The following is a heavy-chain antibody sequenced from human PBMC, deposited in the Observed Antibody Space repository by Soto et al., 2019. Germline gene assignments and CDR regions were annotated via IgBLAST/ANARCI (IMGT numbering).Heavy chain of an antibody. CDR1: GYTFTGYY. V-gene: IGHV1-2*04. CDR3: ASGAYGPGCYSSYYYYGLDV. CDR2: INPNSGGT. J-gene: IGHJ6*02. Sequence: ASVKVSCKASGYTFTGYYMHWVRQAPGQGLEWMGCINPNSGGTNYAQKFQGWVTMTRDTSRSTAYMALSRLRSDDTAVYYCASGAYGPGCYSSYYYYGLDVWGQGTTVNVSS. D-gene: IGHD3-10*01.